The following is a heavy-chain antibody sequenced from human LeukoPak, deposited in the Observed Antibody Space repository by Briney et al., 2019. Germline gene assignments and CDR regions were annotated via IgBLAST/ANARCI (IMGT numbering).Heavy chain of an antibody. Sequence: PGGSLRLSCAASGFTFSSYAMSWVRQAPGKGLEWVSAISGSGGSTYCADSVKGRFTISRDNSKNTLYLQMNSLRAEDTAVYYCAREVGTYYYYGMDVWGQGTTVTVSS. V-gene: IGHV3-23*01. J-gene: IGHJ6*02. CDR2: ISGSGGST. CDR1: GFTFSSYA. CDR3: AREVGTYYYYGMDV. D-gene: IGHD2-2*01.